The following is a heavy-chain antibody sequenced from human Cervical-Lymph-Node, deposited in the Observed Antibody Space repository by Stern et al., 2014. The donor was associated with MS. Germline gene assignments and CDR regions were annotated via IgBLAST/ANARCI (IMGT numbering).Heavy chain of an antibody. J-gene: IGHJ3*02. Sequence: QVQLQQSGPGLVKPSGTLSLTCAVSGGSISSSNWWRWVRQPPGTGLEWLGEIYHSGSTNYTPSLNLRVTISVDQSQKPFSLQLSSVTAADTAVYYCAREGYSSSYDAFDIWGQGTMVTVSS. CDR3: AREGYSSSYDAFDI. CDR1: GGSISSSNW. CDR2: IYHSGST. D-gene: IGHD6-6*01. V-gene: IGHV4-4*02.